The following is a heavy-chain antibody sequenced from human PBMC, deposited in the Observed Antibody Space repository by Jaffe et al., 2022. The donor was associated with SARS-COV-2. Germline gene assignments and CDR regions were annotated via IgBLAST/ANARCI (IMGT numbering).Heavy chain of an antibody. CDR1: GFTFSSYW. D-gene: IGHD2-21*02. J-gene: IGHJ5*02. CDR2: INGDGTST. CDR3: TRDQDETAGDWFDP. V-gene: IGHV3-74*01. Sequence: EVQLVESGGGLVQPGGSLRLSCAASGFTFSSYWMHWVRHAPGKGLMWVSRINGDGTSTDYVDSVKGRFTISRDNAKNTLFLQMNTLRVEDTAVYYCTRDQDETAGDWFDPWGQGTLVTVSS.